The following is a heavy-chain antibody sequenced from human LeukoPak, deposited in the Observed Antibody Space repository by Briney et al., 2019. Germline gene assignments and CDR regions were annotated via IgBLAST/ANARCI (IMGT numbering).Heavy chain of an antibody. V-gene: IGHV3-7*03. D-gene: IGHD3-3*01. J-gene: IGHJ4*02. CDR3: AKSYYNFWTGSDY. CDR2: IKEDGSEK. CDR1: GFTFSSYW. Sequence: GGSLRLSCAASGFTFSSYWMTWVRQAPGKGLEWVANIKEDGSEKHYVDSVRGRFTISRDNAKNSLSLQMNSLRVEDTAFYYCAKSYYNFWTGSDYWGQGTLVTVSS.